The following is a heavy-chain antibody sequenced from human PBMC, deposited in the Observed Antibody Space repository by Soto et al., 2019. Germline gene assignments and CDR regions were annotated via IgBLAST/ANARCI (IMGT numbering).Heavy chain of an antibody. CDR2: INSDGSST. CDR3: ARVSPGYYDFWSGYGVGSYYYYGMDV. Sequence: GGSLRLSCAASGFTFSSYWMHWVRQAPGKGLVWVSRINSDGSSTSYADSVKGRFTISRDNAKNTLYLQMNSLRAEDTAVYYCARVSPGYYDFWSGYGVGSYYYYGMDVWGQGTTVTVSS. CDR1: GFTFSSYW. J-gene: IGHJ6*02. D-gene: IGHD3-3*01. V-gene: IGHV3-74*01.